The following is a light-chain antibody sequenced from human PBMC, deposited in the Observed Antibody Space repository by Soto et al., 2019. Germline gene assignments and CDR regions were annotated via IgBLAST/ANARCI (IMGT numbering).Light chain of an antibody. CDR2: GNS. Sequence: QSVLTQPPSVSGAPGQRVTISCTGSSSNIGTGYDVHWYQQLPGTAPKLLMYGNSNRPSGVPDRFSGSKSGTSASLAITGLQAEDEADYYCSSYAGSDIFVFGGGTKLTVL. J-gene: IGLJ2*01. CDR1: SSNIGTGYD. V-gene: IGLV1-40*01. CDR3: SSYAGSDIFV.